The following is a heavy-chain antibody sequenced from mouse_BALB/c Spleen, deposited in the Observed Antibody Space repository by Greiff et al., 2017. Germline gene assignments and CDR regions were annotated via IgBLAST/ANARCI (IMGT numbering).Heavy chain of an antibody. CDR2: ISSGSSTI. Sequence: EVQGVESGGGLVQPGGSRKLSCAASGFTFSSFGMHWVRQAPEKGLEWVAYISSGSSTIYYADTVKGRFTISRDNPKNTLFLQMTSLRSEDTAMYYCARPYGSGPWFAYWGQGTLVTVSA. D-gene: IGHD1-1*01. J-gene: IGHJ3*01. CDR1: GFTFSSFG. CDR3: ARPYGSGPWFAY. V-gene: IGHV5-17*02.